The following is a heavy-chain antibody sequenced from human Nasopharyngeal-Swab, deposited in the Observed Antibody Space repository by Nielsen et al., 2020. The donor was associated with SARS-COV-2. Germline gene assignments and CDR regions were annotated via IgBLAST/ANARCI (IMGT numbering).Heavy chain of an antibody. CDR2: INHSGST. D-gene: IGHD3-22*01. J-gene: IGHJ4*02. Sequence: WIRQHPGKGLEWIGEINHSGSTNYNPSLNSRVTISVDTSRNQFSLKLSSVTAADTAVYYCARGDYYDSSGYPGALFDYWGQGTLVTVSS. CDR3: ARGDYYDSSGYPGALFDY. V-gene: IGHV4-34*01.